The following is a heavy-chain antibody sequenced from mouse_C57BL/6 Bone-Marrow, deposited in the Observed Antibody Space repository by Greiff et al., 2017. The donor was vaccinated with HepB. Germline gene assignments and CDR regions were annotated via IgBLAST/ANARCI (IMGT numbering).Heavy chain of an antibody. V-gene: IGHV1-55*01. CDR1: GYTFTSYW. D-gene: IGHD2-12*01. CDR2: IYPGSGST. CDR3: ARWDYYKDY. Sequence: QVQLKQPGAELVKPGASVKMSCKASGYTFTSYWITWVKQRPGQGLEWIGDIYPGSGSTNYNEKFKSKATLTVDTSSSTAYMQLSSLTSEASAVYYCARWDYYKDYWGKGTTLTVSS. J-gene: IGHJ2*01.